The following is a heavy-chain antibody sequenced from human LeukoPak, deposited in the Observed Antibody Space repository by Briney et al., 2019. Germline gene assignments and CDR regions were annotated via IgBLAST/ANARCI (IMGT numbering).Heavy chain of an antibody. J-gene: IGHJ4*02. V-gene: IGHV4-39*01. CDR3: ASLAAAGNY. Sequence: SETLSLTCTVSGGSISSSSYYWGWIRQPPGKGLEWIGSIYYRGSTYYNPSLKSRVTISVDTSKNQFSLKLSSVTAAATAVYYCASLAAAGNYWGQGTLVTVSS. D-gene: IGHD6-13*01. CDR1: GGSISSSSYY. CDR2: IYYRGST.